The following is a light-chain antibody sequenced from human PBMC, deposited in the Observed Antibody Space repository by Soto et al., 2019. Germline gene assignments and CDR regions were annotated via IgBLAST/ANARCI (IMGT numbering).Light chain of an antibody. CDR1: SSNIGSNT. CDR3: AAWDDSLNGVV. J-gene: IGLJ2*01. Sequence: QSVLTQPPSASGTPGQRGTISCSGSSSNIGSNTVNWYQQLPGTAPKLLIDSINQRPSGVPDRFSGSKSGTSASLAISGLQSEYEADYYCAAWDDSLNGVVFGGGTKLTVL. V-gene: IGLV1-44*01. CDR2: SIN.